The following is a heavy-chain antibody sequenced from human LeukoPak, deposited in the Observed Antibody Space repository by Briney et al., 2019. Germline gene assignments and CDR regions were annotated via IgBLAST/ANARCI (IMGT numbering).Heavy chain of an antibody. D-gene: IGHD2-2*01. CDR3: ARGYCSGTSCYEFDY. Sequence: ETLSLTCTVSGYSISSGYYWGWIRQPPGKGLEWVSIIYSGGNTYYADSVKGRFTISRDNSKNTLYLQMNSLRAEDTAVYYCARGYCSGTSCYEFDYWGQGTLVTVSS. CDR1: GYSISSGYY. J-gene: IGHJ4*02. V-gene: IGHV3-53*01. CDR2: IYSGGNT.